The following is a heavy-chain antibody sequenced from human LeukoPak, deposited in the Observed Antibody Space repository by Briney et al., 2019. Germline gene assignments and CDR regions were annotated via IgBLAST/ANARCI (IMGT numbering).Heavy chain of an antibody. CDR2: ISWNSGSI. Sequence: GGSLRLSCAASGFTFNDHAMHWVRQAPGKGLEWVSGISWNSGSIGYADSVKGRFTISRDNAKNSLYLRMNSLRAEDTALYYCAKQGPVTTYLGLPDYWGPGTLVTVSS. CDR3: AKQGPVTTYLGLPDY. J-gene: IGHJ4*02. D-gene: IGHD4-17*01. V-gene: IGHV3-9*01. CDR1: GFTFNDHA.